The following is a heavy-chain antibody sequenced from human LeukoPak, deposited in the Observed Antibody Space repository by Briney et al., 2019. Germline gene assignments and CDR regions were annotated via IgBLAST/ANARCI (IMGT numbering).Heavy chain of an antibody. D-gene: IGHD6-25*01. J-gene: IGHJ5*02. V-gene: IGHV6-1*01. CDR1: GDSVSSNSAA. Sequence: SQTLSLTCAISGDSVSSNSAAWNWLRQSPSRGLEWLGRTYYRSKWYNDYAVSVKSRITINPDTSKNQFSLQLNSVTPEDTAVYYCARDRDIAAGGDLDPWGQGTLVTVSS. CDR2: TYYRSKWYN. CDR3: ARDRDIAAGGDLDP.